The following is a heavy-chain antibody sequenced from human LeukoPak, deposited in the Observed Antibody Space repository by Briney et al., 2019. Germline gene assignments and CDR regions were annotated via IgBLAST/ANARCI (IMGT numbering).Heavy chain of an antibody. D-gene: IGHD6-13*01. J-gene: IGHJ6*02. CDR1: GFTVSSNY. CDR2: INWNGGST. Sequence: GGSLRLSCAASGFTVSSNYMSWVRQAPGKGLEWVSGINWNGGSTGYADSVKGRFTISRDNAKNSLYLQMNSLRAEDTALYYCARDEGIAAAVPPVGTSYYGMDVWGQGTTVTVSS. V-gene: IGHV3-20*04. CDR3: ARDEGIAAAVPPVGTSYYGMDV.